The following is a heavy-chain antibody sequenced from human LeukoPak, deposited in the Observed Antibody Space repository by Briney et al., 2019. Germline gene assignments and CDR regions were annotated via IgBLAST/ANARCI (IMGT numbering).Heavy chain of an antibody. CDR3: VRLTGGNGGLYHGYY. CDR1: GYIFGIYW. Sequence: LGESLKTPCKAPGYIFGIYWIAWVRQIPGKGLDWMGIIYPGDFDTRYTPSFQAQVTTSADTSISTAYLHWSSLKASDSAMFYCVRLTGGNGGLYHGYYWGQGSMVTVSS. D-gene: IGHD6-19*01. V-gene: IGHV5-51*01. J-gene: IGHJ4*02. CDR2: IYPGDFDT.